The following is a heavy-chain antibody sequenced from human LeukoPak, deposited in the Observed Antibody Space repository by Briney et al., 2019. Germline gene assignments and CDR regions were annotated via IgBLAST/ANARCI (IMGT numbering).Heavy chain of an antibody. V-gene: IGHV7-4-1*02. J-gene: IGHJ5*02. CDR1: GYTFTNYA. Sequence: ASVKVSCKASGYTFTNYAMNWVRQAPGQGLEWMAWINPNTGNPTYAQGFTGRFVFSLDTSVSTAYLQISSLKAEDTAVYYCARDQDWFDPWGQGTLVTVSS. CDR2: INPNTGNP. CDR3: ARDQDWFDP.